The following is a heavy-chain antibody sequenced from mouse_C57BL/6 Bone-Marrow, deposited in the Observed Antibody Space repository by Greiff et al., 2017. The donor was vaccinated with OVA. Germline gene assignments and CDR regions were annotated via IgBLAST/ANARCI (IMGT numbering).Heavy chain of an antibody. D-gene: IGHD1-1*01. Sequence: QVQLQQSGAELVKPGASVKLSCKASGYTFTEYTIHWVQQRSGQGLEWIGWFYPGSGSIKYNEKFKDKATLTADKSSSTVYMELSRLTSEDSAVYFCARHGDYYGSSYPSWFAYWGQGTLVTVSA. J-gene: IGHJ3*01. CDR2: FYPGSGSI. V-gene: IGHV1-62-2*01. CDR3: ARHGDYYGSSYPSWFAY. CDR1: GYTFTEYT.